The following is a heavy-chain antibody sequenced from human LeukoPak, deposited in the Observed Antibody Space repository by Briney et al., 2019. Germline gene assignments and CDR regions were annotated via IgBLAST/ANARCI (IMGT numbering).Heavy chain of an antibody. V-gene: IGHV3-30*18. CDR1: GFTFSSYG. CDR3: AKAFDYYGSGSYIRELDSSDAFDI. J-gene: IGHJ3*02. D-gene: IGHD3-10*01. Sequence: GGSLRLSCAASGFTFSSYGMHWVRQAPGKGLEWVAVISYDGSNKYYADSVKGRFTISRDNSKNTLYLQMNSLRAEDTAVYYCAKAFDYYGSGSYIRELDSSDAFDIWGQGTMVTVSS. CDR2: ISYDGSNK.